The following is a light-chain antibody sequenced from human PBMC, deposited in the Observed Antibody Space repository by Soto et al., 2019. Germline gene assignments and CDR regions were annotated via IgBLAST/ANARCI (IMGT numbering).Light chain of an antibody. V-gene: IGLV1-40*01. CDR3: QSYDSSLSGWV. CDR1: SSNIGAGYD. J-gene: IGLJ3*02. Sequence: QSVLTQPPSVSGASGQRVTISCTGSSSNIGAGYDVHWYQQLPGTAPKLLIYGNINRPSGIPDRFSGSKSGTSASLAITGLQAEVEADYYCQSYDSSLSGWVFGGGTKLTVL. CDR2: GNI.